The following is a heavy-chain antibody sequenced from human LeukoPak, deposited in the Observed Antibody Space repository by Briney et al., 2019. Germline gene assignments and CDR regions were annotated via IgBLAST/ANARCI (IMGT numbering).Heavy chain of an antibody. J-gene: IGHJ4*02. Sequence: GGSLRLSCAASGFIFSNYCMHWVRQAPGKGLVWVSRICSDGSKTDYADSVKGRFTISRDNAKNTLSLQMNSLRAEDTAVYYCTKDVDAATGCWGQGTLVSVSS. CDR2: ICSDGSKT. V-gene: IGHV3-74*01. D-gene: IGHD6-19*01. CDR3: TKDVDAATGC. CDR1: GFIFSNYC.